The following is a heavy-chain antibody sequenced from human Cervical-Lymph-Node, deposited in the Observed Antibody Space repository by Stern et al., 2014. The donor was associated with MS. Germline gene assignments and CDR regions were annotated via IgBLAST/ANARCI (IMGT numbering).Heavy chain of an antibody. CDR1: GFTFSSYG. CDR3: ARDCKLRYYYYGRDV. Sequence: VQLVESGGGVVQPGRSLRLSCAASGFTFSSYGMHWVRQAPGKGLEWAAVIWYDGSNKYYADSVKGRFTISRDNSKNTRYLQMNSRRAEDTAVYYCARDCKLRYYYYGRDVWGQGTTVTVPS. CDR2: IWYDGSNK. D-gene: IGHD1-26*01. V-gene: IGHV3-33*01. J-gene: IGHJ6*02.